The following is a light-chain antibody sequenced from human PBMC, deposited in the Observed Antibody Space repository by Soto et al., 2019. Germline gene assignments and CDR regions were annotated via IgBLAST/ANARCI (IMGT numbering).Light chain of an antibody. V-gene: IGKV1-5*03. J-gene: IGKJ4*01. CDR1: QSISSW. CDR3: QLYNSYST. CDR2: KAS. Sequence: DIQMTQSPSTLSASVGDRVTITCRASQSISSWLAWYQQKPGKAPKLLIYKASSLESGVPSRFSGSGSGTEFTLTISSLQPDDFATYYCQLYNSYSTFGGGTKVEIK.